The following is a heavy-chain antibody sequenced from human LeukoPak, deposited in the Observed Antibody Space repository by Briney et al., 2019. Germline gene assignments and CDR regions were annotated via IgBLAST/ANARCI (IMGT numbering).Heavy chain of an antibody. Sequence: PGGSLRLSCAASGFTFSSYSMNWVRQAPGKGLEWVSYISSSSSTIYYADSVKGRFTISRDNAKNPLYLQMNSLRAEDTAVYYCARAPRWELLMGYYYMDVWGKGTTVTVSS. J-gene: IGHJ6*03. CDR2: ISSSSSTI. D-gene: IGHD1-26*01. CDR1: GFTFSSYS. V-gene: IGHV3-48*04. CDR3: ARAPRWELLMGYYYMDV.